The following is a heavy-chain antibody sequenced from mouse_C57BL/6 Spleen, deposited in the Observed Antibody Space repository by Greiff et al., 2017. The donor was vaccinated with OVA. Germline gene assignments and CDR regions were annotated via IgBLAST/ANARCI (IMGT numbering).Heavy chain of an antibody. D-gene: IGHD4-1*01. Sequence: EVHLVESGGGLVKPGGSLKLSCAASGFTFSDYGMHWVRQAPEKGLEWVAYISSGSSTIYYADTVKGRFTFSRANAKNTLFLQMTSLRSEDTAMYYCARLGDYLDYWGQGTTLTVSS. V-gene: IGHV5-17*01. CDR2: ISSGSSTI. CDR3: ARLGDYLDY. CDR1: GFTFSDYG. J-gene: IGHJ2*01.